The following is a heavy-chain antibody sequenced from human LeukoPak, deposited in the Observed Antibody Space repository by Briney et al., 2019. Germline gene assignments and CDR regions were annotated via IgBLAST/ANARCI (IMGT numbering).Heavy chain of an antibody. V-gene: IGHV3-53*04. J-gene: IGHJ3*02. D-gene: IGHD7-27*01. CDR2: IYSGGST. CDR1: GFTVSSTY. CDR3: ARKSLGISAFDI. Sequence: GGSLRLSCAASGFTVSSTYMSWVRQAPGKGLEWVSVIYSGGSTYYADSVKGRFTISRHNSKNTLYLQMNRLRAEDTAVYYCARKSLGISAFDIWGQGTMVTVSS.